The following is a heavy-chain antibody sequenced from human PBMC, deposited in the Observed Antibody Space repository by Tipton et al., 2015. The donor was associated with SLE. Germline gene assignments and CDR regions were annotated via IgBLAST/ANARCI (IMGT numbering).Heavy chain of an antibody. CDR3: ARVLNCSSTSCSFDY. D-gene: IGHD2-2*01. Sequence: QAQLVQSGAEVKKPGASVKVSCKASGYTFTSYAMHWVRQDPGQRLEWMGWINAGNGNTKYSQKFQGRVTITRDTSASTDYMELSSLRSEDTAVYYCARVLNCSSTSCSFDYWGQGPLVTVSS. CDR1: GYTFTSYA. V-gene: IGHV1-3*01. CDR2: INAGNGNT. J-gene: IGHJ4*02.